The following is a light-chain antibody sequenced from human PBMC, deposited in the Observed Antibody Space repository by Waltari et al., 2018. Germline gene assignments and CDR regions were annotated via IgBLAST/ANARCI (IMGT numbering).Light chain of an antibody. V-gene: IGLV2-8*01. J-gene: IGLJ1*01. CDR3: ISYAGSHNYV. CDR1: SSHVVTFNH. CDR2: EVN. Sequence: QSALTQPPSASGSPGQSVTISCSGTSSHVVTFNHVSWFQQHPGTAPKLMLYEVNNRPSVAPDRFSGSKSGNTASLTVSGLQAEDEADYYCISYAGSHNYVFGTGTKVTVL.